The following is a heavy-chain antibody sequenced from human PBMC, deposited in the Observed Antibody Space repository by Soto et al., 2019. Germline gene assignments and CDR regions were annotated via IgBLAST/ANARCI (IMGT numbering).Heavy chain of an antibody. CDR1: VFTSSG. J-gene: IGHJ3*01. CDR2: ISTHNGNT. V-gene: IGHV1-18*04. CDR3: AREGILGLFDAYDL. Sequence: GASVKVSCKASVFTSSGISWVRQAPGQRLEWMGWISTHNGNTIYAQKFQGRVIMTMDTSTTTVYMELRSLRPDVTAVYLCAREGILGLFDAYDLWGQGTMVT. D-gene: IGHD3-3*01.